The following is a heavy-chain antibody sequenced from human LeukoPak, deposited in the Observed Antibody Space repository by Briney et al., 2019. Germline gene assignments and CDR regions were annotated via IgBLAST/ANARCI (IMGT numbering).Heavy chain of an antibody. CDR2: ISISSSYI. V-gene: IGHV3-21*01. J-gene: IGHJ4*02. Sequence: GGSLRLSCAASGFTFSTYRMNWVRPAPGQGLGWVSSISISSSYIDYADSVKGRFTISRDNAENSLYLQMKSLSAEDTAVYYCVRGYYDSSGYSPPFDYWGQGTLVTVSS. D-gene: IGHD3-22*01. CDR1: GFTFSTYR. CDR3: VRGYYDSSGYSPPFDY.